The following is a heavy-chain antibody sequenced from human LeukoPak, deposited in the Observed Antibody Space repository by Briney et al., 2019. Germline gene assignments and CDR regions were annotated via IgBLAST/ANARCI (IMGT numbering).Heavy chain of an antibody. V-gene: IGHV1-46*01. CDR3: ARSLYYYGSGPAYYYMDV. J-gene: IGHJ6*03. Sequence: ASVKVSCKASGYTFTSYYMHWVRQAPGQGLEWMGIINPSGGSTSYAQKFQGRVTMTRDTSTSTVYMELSSLRSEDTAVYYCARSLYYYGSGPAYYYMDVWGKGTTVTISS. D-gene: IGHD3-10*01. CDR1: GYTFTSYY. CDR2: INPSGGST.